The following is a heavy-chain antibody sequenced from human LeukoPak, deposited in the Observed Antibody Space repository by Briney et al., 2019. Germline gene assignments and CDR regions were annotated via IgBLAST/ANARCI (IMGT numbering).Heavy chain of an antibody. Sequence: GGSLRLSCAASGFTFSSYGMHWVRQAPGKGLEWVAVIWYDGSNKYYADSVKGRFTISRDNSKNTLYLQMNSLRAEDTAVYYCARAPPAGALDIWGQGTMVTVSS. CDR1: GFTFSSYG. J-gene: IGHJ3*02. D-gene: IGHD2-2*01. CDR2: IWYDGSNK. V-gene: IGHV3-33*01. CDR3: ARAPPAGALDI.